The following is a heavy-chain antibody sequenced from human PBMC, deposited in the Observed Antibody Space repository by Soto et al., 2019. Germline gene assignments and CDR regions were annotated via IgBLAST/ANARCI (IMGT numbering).Heavy chain of an antibody. J-gene: IGHJ4*02. Sequence: EVQLVESGGGLVQPGGSLRLSCAASEFTFSKYWMTWVRQSPGKGLEWVANINQDGSERYYVDSVRGRFTISRDNAKNSLYLQMNSLRAEDTAVYYCVCGGTSFVYWGQGTLVTVSP. CDR3: VCGGTSFVY. V-gene: IGHV3-7*01. D-gene: IGHD3-16*01. CDR2: INQDGSER. CDR1: EFTFSKYW.